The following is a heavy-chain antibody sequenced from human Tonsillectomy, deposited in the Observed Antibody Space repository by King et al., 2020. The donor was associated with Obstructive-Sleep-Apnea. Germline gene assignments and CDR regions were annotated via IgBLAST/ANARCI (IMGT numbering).Heavy chain of an antibody. J-gene: IGHJ4*02. D-gene: IGHD5-12*01. CDR3: ARDSQVPTITFDY. CDR1: GGTFSSYA. CDR2: IIPILGIA. Sequence: QLVQSGAEVKKPGSSVKVSCKASGGTFSSYAISWVRQAPGQGLEWMGRIIPILGIANYAQKFQGRVTITADKSTRTAYMEPSSLRSEDTAVYYCARDSQVPTITFDYWGQGTLVTVSS. V-gene: IGHV1-69*09.